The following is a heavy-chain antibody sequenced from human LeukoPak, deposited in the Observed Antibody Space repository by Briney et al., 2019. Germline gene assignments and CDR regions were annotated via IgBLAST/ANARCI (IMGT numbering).Heavy chain of an antibody. CDR3: AKEPPPAVYYYDSSGYYFDY. J-gene: IGHJ4*02. V-gene: IGHV3-21*04. Sequence: PGGSLRLSCAAPGFTFSSYTMNWVRQAPGKGLEWVSSISSSSSYIYYADSVKGRFTISRDNAKNSLYLQMNSLRAEDTAVYYCAKEPPPAVYYYDSSGYYFDYWGQGTLVTVSS. D-gene: IGHD3-22*01. CDR1: GFTFSSYT. CDR2: ISSSSSYI.